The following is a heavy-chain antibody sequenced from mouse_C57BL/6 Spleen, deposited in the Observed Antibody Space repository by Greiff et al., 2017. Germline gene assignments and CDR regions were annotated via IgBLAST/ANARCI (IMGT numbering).Heavy chain of an antibody. CDR1: GYTFTSYG. CDR3: AREGAGTDPFDY. V-gene: IGHV1-81*01. J-gene: IGHJ2*01. D-gene: IGHD4-1*01. Sequence: VKLQESGAELARPGASVKLSCKASGYTFTSYGISWVKQRTVQGLEWIGEIYPRSGNTYYNEKFKGKATLTADKSSSTAYMELRSLTSEDSAVYFCAREGAGTDPFDYWGQGTTLTVSS. CDR2: IYPRSGNT.